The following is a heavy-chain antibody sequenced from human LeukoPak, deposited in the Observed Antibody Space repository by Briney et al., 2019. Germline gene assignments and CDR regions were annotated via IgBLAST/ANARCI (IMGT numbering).Heavy chain of an antibody. Sequence: GGSLRLSCAASGFTFSSYSMSWVRQAPGKGLEWVSSISGSGGRIDYADSVKGRFTISRDNSKNTLSLQMNSLTAEDTAVYYCAKNPRLEGWIYFDSWGRGILVTVSS. CDR1: GFTFSSYS. D-gene: IGHD1-1*01. J-gene: IGHJ4*02. CDR3: AKNPRLEGWIYFDS. CDR2: ISGSGGRI. V-gene: IGHV3-23*01.